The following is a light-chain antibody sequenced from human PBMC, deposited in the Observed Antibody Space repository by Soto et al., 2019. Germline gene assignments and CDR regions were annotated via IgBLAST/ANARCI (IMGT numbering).Light chain of an antibody. CDR1: QRISTY. J-gene: IGKJ1*01. V-gene: IGKV1-39*01. Sequence: DIQMTQSPSSLSASVGDRVTITCRASQRISTYLNWYQQKPGKAPKLLIYGASTLQGGVPSRFSGSGSGTDFTLTISSLQPEDFATYHCQHYGGVWTFGQGTKVDIK. CDR2: GAS. CDR3: QHYGGVWT.